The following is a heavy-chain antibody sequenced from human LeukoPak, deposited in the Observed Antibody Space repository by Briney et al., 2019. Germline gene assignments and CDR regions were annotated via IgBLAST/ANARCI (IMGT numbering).Heavy chain of an antibody. J-gene: IGHJ3*02. Sequence: GGSLRLSCAASGFTFSSYGMHWVRQAPGKGLEWVSSISSSSSYIYYADSVKGRFTISRDNAKNSLYLQMNSLRAEDTAVYYCAKSPAVDAAFDIWGQGTMVTVSS. V-gene: IGHV3-21*04. CDR1: GFTFSSYG. CDR3: AKSPAVDAAFDI. D-gene: IGHD4-23*01. CDR2: ISSSSSYI.